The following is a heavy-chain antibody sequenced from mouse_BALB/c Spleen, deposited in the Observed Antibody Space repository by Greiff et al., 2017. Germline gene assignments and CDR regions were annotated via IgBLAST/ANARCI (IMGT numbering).Heavy chain of an antibody. CDR2: INPSTGYT. J-gene: IGHJ1*01. V-gene: IGHV1-7*01. CDR1: GYTFTSYW. Sequence: QVQLQQSGAELAKPGASVKMSCKASGYTFTSYWMHWVKQRPGQGLEWIGYINPSTGYTEYNQKFKDKATLTADKSSSTAYMQLSSLTSEDSAVYYCARSGVWYFDVWGAGTTVTVSS. D-gene: IGHD3-1*01. CDR3: ARSGVWYFDV.